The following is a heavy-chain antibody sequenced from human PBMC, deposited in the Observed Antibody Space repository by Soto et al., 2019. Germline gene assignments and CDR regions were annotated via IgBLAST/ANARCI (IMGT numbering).Heavy chain of an antibody. CDR3: AREVRVRGFAFDI. J-gene: IGHJ3*02. V-gene: IGHV3-66*01. CDR1: GFTVSSNY. Sequence: GGSLRLSCAVSGFTVSSNYMNWVRQAPGKGLEWVSFIYSGGNTYYADSVKVRFTISRDNSKNMLYLQMNSLRVEDTAVYYCAREVRVRGFAFDIWGQGTMVTVSS. CDR2: IYSGGNT. D-gene: IGHD3-3*01.